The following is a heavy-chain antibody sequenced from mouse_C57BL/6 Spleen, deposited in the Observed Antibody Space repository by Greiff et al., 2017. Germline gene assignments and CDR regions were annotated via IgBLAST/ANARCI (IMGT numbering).Heavy chain of an antibody. CDR3: ARILYYGNFDY. Sequence: VQLQQSGPELVKPGASVKMSCKASGYTFTDYDMHWVKQSHGKSLEWIGYINPNNGGTSYNQKFKGKATLTVNKSSSTAYMELRSLTSEDSAVYYCARILYYGNFDYWGQGTTLTVSS. CDR2: INPNNGGT. V-gene: IGHV1-22*01. CDR1: GYTFTDYD. D-gene: IGHD2-1*01. J-gene: IGHJ2*01.